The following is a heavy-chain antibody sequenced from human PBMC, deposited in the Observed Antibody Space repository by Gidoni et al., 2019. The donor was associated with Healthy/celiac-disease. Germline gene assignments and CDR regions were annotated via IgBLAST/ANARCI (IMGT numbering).Heavy chain of an antibody. CDR1: GFTFDDYT. Sequence: EVQLVESGGVVVQPGGSLRLSCATSGFTFDDYTMHWVRQAPGKGLEWVSLISWDGGSTYYADSVKGRFTISRDNSKNSLYLQMNSLRTEDTALYYCAKDGSHRGDFDYWGQGTLVTVSS. J-gene: IGHJ4*02. CDR3: AKDGSHRGDFDY. D-gene: IGHD3-10*01. V-gene: IGHV3-43*01. CDR2: ISWDGGST.